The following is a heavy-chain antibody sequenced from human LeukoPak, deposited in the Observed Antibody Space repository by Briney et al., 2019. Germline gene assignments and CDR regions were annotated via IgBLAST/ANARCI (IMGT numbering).Heavy chain of an antibody. J-gene: IGHJ4*02. CDR3: ARLGEGSSWYFDY. Sequence: SETLSLTCAVYGGSFIGYYWSWIRQPPGKGLEWIGEINHSGSTNYNPSLKSRVTISVDTSKNQFSLKLSSVTAADTAVYYCARLGEGSSWYFDYWGQGTLVTVSS. V-gene: IGHV4-34*01. CDR1: GGSFIGYY. D-gene: IGHD6-13*01. CDR2: INHSGST.